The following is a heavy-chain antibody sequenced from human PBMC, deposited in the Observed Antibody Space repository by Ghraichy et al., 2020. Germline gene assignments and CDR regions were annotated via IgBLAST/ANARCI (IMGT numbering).Heavy chain of an antibody. Sequence: GGSLILSCAVSGITFSDTWMSWVRQTPGKGLEWVGRIKRKSDGETTSYAAPVKGRFSIARDDSKSTLYLQMDSLKTEDTGVYYCTSDTEASSSYAHDYWGQGTLVTVSS. D-gene: IGHD3-16*01. CDR3: TSDTEASSSYAHDY. CDR2: IKRKSDGETT. V-gene: IGHV3-15*06. CDR1: GITFSDTW. J-gene: IGHJ4*02.